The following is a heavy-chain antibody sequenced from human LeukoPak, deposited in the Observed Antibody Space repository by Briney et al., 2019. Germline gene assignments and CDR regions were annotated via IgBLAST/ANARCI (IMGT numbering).Heavy chain of an antibody. V-gene: IGHV3-23*01. CDR3: AKDQDYGDYDFDH. CDR1: GFTFSSYA. Sequence: GGSLRLSCAASGFTFSSYAMSWVRQAPGKGLEWVSATSGSGGSTYYADSVKGRFTISRDNSKNTLYLQMNSLRAEDTAAYYCAKDQDYGDYDFDHWGQGTLVTVSS. J-gene: IGHJ4*02. D-gene: IGHD4-17*01. CDR2: TSGSGGST.